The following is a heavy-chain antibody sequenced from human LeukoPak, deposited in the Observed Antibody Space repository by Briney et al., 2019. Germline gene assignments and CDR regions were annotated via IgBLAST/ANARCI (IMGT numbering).Heavy chain of an antibody. CDR1: GGSFSGYY. V-gene: IGHV4-34*01. Sequence: PSETLSLTCAVYGGSFSGYYWSWIRQPPGKGLEWIGEINHSGSTNYNPSLKSRVTISVDTSKNQFSLKLSSVTAADTAVYYCARDFSSFSSGLYYFDYWGQGTLVTVSS. CDR3: ARDFSSFSSGLYYFDY. CDR2: INHSGST. D-gene: IGHD6-19*01. J-gene: IGHJ4*02.